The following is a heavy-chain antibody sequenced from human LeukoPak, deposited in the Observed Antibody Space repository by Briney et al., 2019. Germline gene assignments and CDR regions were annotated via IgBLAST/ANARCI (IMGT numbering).Heavy chain of an antibody. V-gene: IGHV3-53*01. J-gene: IGHJ4*02. D-gene: IGHD3-10*01. CDR3: ARGSPMLRGRPFDY. Sequence: GGSLRLSCAASGFTFSNAWMSWVRQAPGKGLEWGSVIYSGGSTYYADSVKGRFTISRDNSKNTLYLQMNSLRAEDTAVYYCARGSPMLRGRPFDYWGQGTLVTVSS. CDR1: GFTFSNAW. CDR2: IYSGGST.